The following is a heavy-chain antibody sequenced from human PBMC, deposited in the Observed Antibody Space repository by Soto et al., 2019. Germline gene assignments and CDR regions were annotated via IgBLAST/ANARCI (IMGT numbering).Heavy chain of an antibody. CDR3: ASDAGWLVVDC. CDR2: ITIRSSYI. CDR1: GFAFSSYS. D-gene: IGHD6-19*01. Sequence: EVQLVESGGGLVKPGGSQRLSCAASGFAFSSYSMNWVRQAPGKGLEWVAFITIRSSYIYYADSVRGRFTVSRDNAKDSLYLQMEGLRAEDTAVSYCASDAGWLVVDCWGQGTLVTVSS. J-gene: IGHJ4*02. V-gene: IGHV3-21*06.